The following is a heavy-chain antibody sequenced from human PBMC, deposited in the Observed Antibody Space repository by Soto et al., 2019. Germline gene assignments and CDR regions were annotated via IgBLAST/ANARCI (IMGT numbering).Heavy chain of an antibody. CDR2: INHSGST. J-gene: IGHJ3*02. Sequence: LSLTCAVYGGSFSGYYWSWIRQPPGKGLEWIGEINHSGSTNYNPSLKSRVTISVDTSKNQFSLKLSSVTATDTAVYYCARPDYDILTESAFDIWGQGTMVTVSS. V-gene: IGHV4-34*01. CDR1: GGSFSGYY. CDR3: ARPDYDILTESAFDI. D-gene: IGHD3-9*01.